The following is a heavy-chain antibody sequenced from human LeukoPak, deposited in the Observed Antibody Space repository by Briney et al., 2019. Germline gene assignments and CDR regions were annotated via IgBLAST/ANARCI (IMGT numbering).Heavy chain of an antibody. V-gene: IGHV3-30-3*01. J-gene: IGHJ4*02. CDR3: ARDRDPSQWLVYDY. CDR2: MSYDGSNK. CDR1: GFTFSSYA. D-gene: IGHD6-19*01. Sequence: GRSLRLSCAASGFTFSSYAMHWVRQAPGKGLEWVAVMSYDGSNKYYADSVKGRFTISRDNSKNTLYLQMNSLRAEDTAVYYCARDRDPSQWLVYDYWGQGTLVTVSS.